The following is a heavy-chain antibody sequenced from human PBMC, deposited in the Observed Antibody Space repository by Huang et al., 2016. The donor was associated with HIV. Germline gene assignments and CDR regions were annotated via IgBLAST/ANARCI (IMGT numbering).Heavy chain of an antibody. CDR3: AMSLRYQYDSRSYWGRYFDY. Sequence: QVQLEQSGPAVRKPGSSVKVSCQASGGSFSDQIISWVRQAPGQRFEWMAGIIPLFRAPAYAQEFKGRVTMTADESTATIYMELNSLTSEYTAVYYCAMSLRYQYDSRSYWGRYFDYWGQGTLVTVSS. CDR2: IIPLFRAP. CDR1: GGSFSDQI. V-gene: IGHV1-69*01. J-gene: IGHJ4*02. D-gene: IGHD3-16*01.